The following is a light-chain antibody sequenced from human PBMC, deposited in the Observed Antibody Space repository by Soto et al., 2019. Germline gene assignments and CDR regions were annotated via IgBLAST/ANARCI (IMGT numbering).Light chain of an antibody. CDR3: QTWGAGFRV. V-gene: IGLV4-69*01. CDR2: VTRDGSH. CDR1: SGHSEYA. J-gene: IGLJ3*02. Sequence: QAVVTQSPSASASLGASGKFTCTLSSGHSEYAIAWHQQQPEKGPRFLMKVTRDGSHIKGDGISDRFSGSSSGAERYLTISSLQSEDEADYYCQTWGAGFRVFGGGTKVTVL.